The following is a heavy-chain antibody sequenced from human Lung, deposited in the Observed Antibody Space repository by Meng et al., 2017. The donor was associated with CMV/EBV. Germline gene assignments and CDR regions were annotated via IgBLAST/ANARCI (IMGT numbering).Heavy chain of an antibody. Sequence: QVQLVGAGGGVDQPGGSLRLSCAASGFTFSSVSMHWVRQAPGKGLEWASFIRHDGINEYYVDSVKGRFTISRDNSKNTLYLQMNSLRVEDTAVYYCARDLRWRALDYWGQGTLVTVSS. CDR3: ARDLRWRALDY. CDR1: GFTFSSVS. CDR2: IRHDGINE. V-gene: IGHV3-30*02. J-gene: IGHJ4*02. D-gene: IGHD1-26*01.